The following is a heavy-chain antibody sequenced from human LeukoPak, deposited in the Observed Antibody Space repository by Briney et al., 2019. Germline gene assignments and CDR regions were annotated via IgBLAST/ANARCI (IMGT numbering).Heavy chain of an antibody. V-gene: IGHV3-13*01. CDR2: IGTAGDT. J-gene: IGHJ2*01. CDR1: GFTFSSYD. D-gene: IGHD2-15*01. Sequence: PGGSLRLSCAASGFTFSSYDIHWVRQATGKGLEWVSAIGTAGDTYYPGSVKGRFTISRENAKNSLYLQMNSLRAGDTAVYYCARQDGSCYSCPFDLWGRGTLVTVSS. CDR3: ARQDGSCYSCPFDL.